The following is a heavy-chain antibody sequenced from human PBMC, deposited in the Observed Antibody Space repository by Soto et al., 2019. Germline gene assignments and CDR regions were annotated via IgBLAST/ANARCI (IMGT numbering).Heavy chain of an antibody. D-gene: IGHD3-22*01. CDR3: ARSYYYDSSGYPSGRHFDY. CDR1: GFTFDDYG. Sequence: GGSLRLSCAASGFTFDDYGMSWVRQAPGKGLEWVSGINWNGGSTGYADSVKGRFTISRDNSKNTLYLQMNSLRAEDTAVYYCARSYYYDSSGYPSGRHFDYWGQGTLVTVSS. V-gene: IGHV3-20*04. CDR2: INWNGGST. J-gene: IGHJ4*02.